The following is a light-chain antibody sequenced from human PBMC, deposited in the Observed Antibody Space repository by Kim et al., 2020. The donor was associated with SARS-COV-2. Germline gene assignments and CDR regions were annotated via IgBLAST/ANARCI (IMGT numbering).Light chain of an antibody. Sequence: QRVTLSCYGTGSNIGSDYVVHWYHQLPGAAPKVVIYSNDKRPSGVPDRFSGSQSGPSASLAITGLQPDDEGYYYCQSYDSNLRGAVFGGGTRLTVL. CDR3: QSYDSNLRGAV. CDR2: SND. V-gene: IGLV1-40*01. J-gene: IGLJ3*02. CDR1: GSNIGSDYV.